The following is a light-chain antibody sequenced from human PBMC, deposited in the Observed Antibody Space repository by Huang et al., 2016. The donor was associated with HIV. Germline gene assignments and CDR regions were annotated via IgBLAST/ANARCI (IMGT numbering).Light chain of an antibody. Sequence: ERVMTQSPDPLSVSPGERATLSCMASQGVSSNLAWYEQKPGQAPRLLIYGASTRGTGIPARFSGSGSETDFTLTIRSLQSEDSAVYYCQQYNNWPRTFGQGTKLEIK. CDR2: GAS. CDR3: QQYNNWPRT. J-gene: IGKJ2*01. V-gene: IGKV3-15*01. CDR1: QGVSSN.